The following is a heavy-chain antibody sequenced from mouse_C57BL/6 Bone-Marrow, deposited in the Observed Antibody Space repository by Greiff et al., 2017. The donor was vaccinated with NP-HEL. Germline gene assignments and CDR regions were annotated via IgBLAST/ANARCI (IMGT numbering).Heavy chain of an antibody. CDR3: AREGGCDY. CDR2: ISSGSSTI. Sequence: EVKLMESGGGLVKPGGSLKLSCAASGFTFSDYGMHWVRQAPEKGLEWVAYISSGSSTIYYADTVKGRFTISRDNAKNTLFLQMTSLRSEDTAMYYCAREGGCDYWGQGTSVTVSS. V-gene: IGHV5-17*01. CDR1: GFTFSDYG. J-gene: IGHJ4*01.